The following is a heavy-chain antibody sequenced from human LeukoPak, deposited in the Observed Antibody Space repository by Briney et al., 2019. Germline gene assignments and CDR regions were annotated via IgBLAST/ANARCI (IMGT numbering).Heavy chain of an antibody. CDR1: GLSFTNYA. V-gene: IGHV3-23*01. Sequence: GGSLRLSCEASGLSFTNYAMMWVRQAPGRGLQWISTLTGYGGAYYADSGEGRFIISRDISKNTMFLQMYSLCAGDTAVYYCAKGAAAGKVDWFDPWGQGTLVTVSS. CDR2: LTGYGGA. D-gene: IGHD6-13*01. CDR3: AKGAAAGKVDWFDP. J-gene: IGHJ5*02.